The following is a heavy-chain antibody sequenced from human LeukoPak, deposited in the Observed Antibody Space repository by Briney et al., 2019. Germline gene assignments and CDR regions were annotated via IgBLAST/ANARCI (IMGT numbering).Heavy chain of an antibody. Sequence: PGGSLRLSCAASGFTFSTYYMQWVRQGPGKELVWLARINPDGSRTSYADSVKGRFTISRDNGKKTLHLQMSSLRAEDTGVYYCARDPHGGSGSDPHDAFDIWGQGTMVTVSS. V-gene: IGHV3-74*01. CDR3: ARDPHGGSGSDPHDAFDI. J-gene: IGHJ3*02. D-gene: IGHD1-26*01. CDR2: INPDGSRT. CDR1: GFTFSTYY.